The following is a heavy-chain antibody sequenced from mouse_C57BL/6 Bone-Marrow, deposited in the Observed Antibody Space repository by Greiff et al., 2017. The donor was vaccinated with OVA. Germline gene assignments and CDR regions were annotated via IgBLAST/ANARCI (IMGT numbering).Heavy chain of an antibody. CDR1: GYTFTGYW. CDR2: ILPGSGST. Sequence: QVQLQQSGAELMKPGASVKLSCKATGYTFTGYWIEWVKQRPGHGLEWIGEILPGSGSTNYNEKFKGKATFTADISSNTAYMQLSSLTTEDSAIYYCATYSDQSSWFAYWGQGTLVTVSA. V-gene: IGHV1-9*01. D-gene: IGHD2-13*01. CDR3: ATYSDQSSWFAY. J-gene: IGHJ3*01.